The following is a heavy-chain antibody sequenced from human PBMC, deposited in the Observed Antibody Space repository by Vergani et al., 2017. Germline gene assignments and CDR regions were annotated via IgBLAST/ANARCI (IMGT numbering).Heavy chain of an antibody. V-gene: IGHV3-30*01. Sequence: QVQLVESGGGMVQPGRSLRLSCAASGFTFSSYAMHWVRQAPGKGLEWVAVISYDGSNKYYADSVKGRFTISRDNSKNTLYLQMNSLRAEDTAVYYCARDIVNDYVWGSSDYWGQGTLVTVSS. D-gene: IGHD3-16*01. CDR2: ISYDGSNK. CDR1: GFTFSSYA. CDR3: ARDIVNDYVWGSSDY. J-gene: IGHJ4*02.